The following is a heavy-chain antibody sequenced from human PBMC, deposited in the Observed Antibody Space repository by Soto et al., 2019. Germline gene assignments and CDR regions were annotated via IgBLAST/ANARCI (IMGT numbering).Heavy chain of an antibody. CDR2: ISAYNGNT. D-gene: IGHD3-3*01. Sequence: ASVKVSCKASGYTFTSYGISWVRQAPGQGLEWMGWISAYNGNTNYAQKLQGRVTMTTDTSTSTAYMELRSLRSDDTAVYYCASKNYDFWSGYGWFDPWGQGTLVTVSS. CDR3: ASKNYDFWSGYGWFDP. V-gene: IGHV1-18*01. J-gene: IGHJ5*02. CDR1: GYTFTSYG.